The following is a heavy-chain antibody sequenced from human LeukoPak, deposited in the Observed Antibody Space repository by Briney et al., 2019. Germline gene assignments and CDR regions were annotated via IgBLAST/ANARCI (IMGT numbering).Heavy chain of an antibody. CDR2: IIPIFGTA. Sequence: SVKVSGKASGGTFSSYAISWVRQAPGQGLEWMGGIIPIFGTANYAQKFQGRVTITADESTSTAYMELSSLRSEDTAVYYCARDSYDSSGYYRSHFDYWGQGTLVTVSS. CDR3: ARDSYDSSGYYRSHFDY. CDR1: GGTFSSYA. J-gene: IGHJ4*02. D-gene: IGHD3-22*01. V-gene: IGHV1-69*01.